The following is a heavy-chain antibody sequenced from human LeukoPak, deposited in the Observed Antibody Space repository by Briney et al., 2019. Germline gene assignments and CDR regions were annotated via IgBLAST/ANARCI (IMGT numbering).Heavy chain of an antibody. Sequence: SETLSLTCTVSGGSISSGSYYWSWIRQPAGKGLEWIGRIYTSGSTNYNPSLKSRVTISVDTSKNQFSLKLSSVTAADTAVYYCARLGSITMVRGVIEYWGQGTLVTVSS. D-gene: IGHD3-10*01. CDR3: ARLGSITMVRGVIEY. J-gene: IGHJ4*02. V-gene: IGHV4-61*02. CDR1: GGSISSGSYY. CDR2: IYTSGST.